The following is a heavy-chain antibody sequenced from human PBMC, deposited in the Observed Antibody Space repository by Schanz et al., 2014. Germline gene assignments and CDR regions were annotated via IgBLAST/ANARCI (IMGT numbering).Heavy chain of an antibody. CDR3: ARDTTWRLDL. CDR1: GGSIRSGTYY. J-gene: IGHJ2*01. CDR2: VFPNGIT. Sequence: QVQLQESGPGLVKPSQTLSLTCTVSGGSIRSGTYYWSWIRQPAGKALEWVGRVFPNGITNYNPSPKSRVPISRDTSETQFSLTLRCLTAADTAVYYCARDTTWRLDLWGRGTLVTVSS. D-gene: IGHD1-1*01. V-gene: IGHV4-61*02.